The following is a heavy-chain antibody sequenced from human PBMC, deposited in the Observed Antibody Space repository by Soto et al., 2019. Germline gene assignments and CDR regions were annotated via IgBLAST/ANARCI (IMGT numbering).Heavy chain of an antibody. V-gene: IGHV3-30*18. J-gene: IGHJ6*03. CDR2: ISYDGSNK. D-gene: IGHD6-19*01. Sequence: PGGSLRLSCAAPGFTFSSYGMHWVRQAPGKGLEWVAVISYDGSNKYYADSVKGRFTISRDNSKNTLYLQVNSLRAEDTAVYYCAKDPTSSGWYGYYYYYYMDVWGKGPTVTVSS. CDR1: GFTFSSYG. CDR3: AKDPTSSGWYGYYYYYYMDV.